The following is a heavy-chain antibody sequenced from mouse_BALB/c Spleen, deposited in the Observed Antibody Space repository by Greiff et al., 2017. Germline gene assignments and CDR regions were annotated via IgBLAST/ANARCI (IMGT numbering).Heavy chain of an antibody. CDR2: IYPSDSYT. J-gene: IGHJ2*01. CDR1: GYTFTSYW. D-gene: IGHD2-1*01. Sequence: QVQLQQPGAELVRPGASVKLSCKASGYTFTSYWINWVKQRPGQGLEWIGNIYPSDSYTNYNQKFKDKATLTVDKSSSTAYMQLSSPTSEDSAVYYCTREGNYNYFDYWGQGTTLTVSS. V-gene: IGHV1-69*02. CDR3: TREGNYNYFDY.